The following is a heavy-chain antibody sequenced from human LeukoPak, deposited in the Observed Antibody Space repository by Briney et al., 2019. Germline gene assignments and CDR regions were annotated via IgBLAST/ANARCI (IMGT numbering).Heavy chain of an antibody. V-gene: IGHV1-3*01. Sequence: ASVTISCKASGYTFTTYSMHWVRQAPGQGLEWMGWINAGNGNTKYPQKFQGRVTITRDTSASSAHMELSSLRSEDTAVYYCARVYSPTRTPSSGYYWYYFDYWGQGTPVTVSS. D-gene: IGHD3-22*01. CDR2: INAGNGNT. CDR1: GYTFTTYS. J-gene: IGHJ4*02. CDR3: ARVYSPTRTPSSGYYWYYFDY.